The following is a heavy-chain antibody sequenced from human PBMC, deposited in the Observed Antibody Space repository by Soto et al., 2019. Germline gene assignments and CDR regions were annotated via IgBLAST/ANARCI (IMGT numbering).Heavy chain of an antibody. CDR2: LNANGGST. CDR3: ARNLAAGDY. D-gene: IGHD6-13*01. J-gene: IGHJ4*02. V-gene: IGHV1-46*01. Sequence: QEKLVQSGAEVKKHGASVKDSCKASGYTFTNSYIHWVRQAAGQGLEWMALLNANGGSTNYAQNFQGRVTVTRVTSTSTVYMELTSLPSEDTAVCYCARNLAAGDYWGQGTLVTVSS. CDR1: GYTFTNSY.